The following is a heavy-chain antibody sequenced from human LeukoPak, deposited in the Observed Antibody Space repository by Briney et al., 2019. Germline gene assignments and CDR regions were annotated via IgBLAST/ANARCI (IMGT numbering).Heavy chain of an antibody. CDR1: GFTFSSYW. D-gene: IGHD3-22*01. V-gene: IGHV3-74*01. Sequence: GGSLRLSCAASGFTFSSYWMHWVRQAPGKGLVWVSRINTDGSSTSYADSVKGRFTFSRDNAKNTLYLQMNSLRAEDTAVYYCARDREEDYYYDSSGYHYMDVWGKGTTVTVSS. J-gene: IGHJ6*03. CDR3: ARDREEDYYYDSSGYHYMDV. CDR2: INTDGSST.